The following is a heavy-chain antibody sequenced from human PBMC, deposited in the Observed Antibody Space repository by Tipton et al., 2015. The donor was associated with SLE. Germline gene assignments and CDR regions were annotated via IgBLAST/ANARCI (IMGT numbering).Heavy chain of an antibody. CDR1: GGSISNAGYY. D-gene: IGHD1-26*01. V-gene: IGHV4-61*02. CDR3: ARGGAFDY. CDR2: SYTSGTN. J-gene: IGHJ4*02. Sequence: TLSLTCIVSGGSISNAGYYWSWIRPPAGKGLEWIGRSYTSGTNKYNPSLKSRVTISLDTSKNQFSLKLSSVTAADTAVYYCARGGAFDYWGQGTLVTVSS.